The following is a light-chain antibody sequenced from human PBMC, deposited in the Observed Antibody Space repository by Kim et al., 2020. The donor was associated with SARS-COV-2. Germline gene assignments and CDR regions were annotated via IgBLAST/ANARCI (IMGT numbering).Light chain of an antibody. Sequence: PGKKARFTCGGTSIGSKSVLWYQQKPGQAPVLFISYDSVRPSGIPERFSGSNSGNTATVTISRVEAGDEADYYCKVWDSSDDHRVVFGGGTQLTVL. CDR1: SIGSKS. J-gene: IGLJ2*01. CDR3: KVWDSSDDHRVV. V-gene: IGLV3-21*04. CDR2: YDS.